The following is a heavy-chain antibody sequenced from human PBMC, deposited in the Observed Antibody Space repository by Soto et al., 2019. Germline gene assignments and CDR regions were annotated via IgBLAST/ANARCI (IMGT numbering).Heavy chain of an antibody. D-gene: IGHD2-15*01. CDR3: ARFGVVVAATGHSYYYYGMDV. CDR1: GYTFTSYG. J-gene: IGHJ6*02. CDR2: ISAYNGNT. Sequence: ASVKVSCKASGYTFTSYGISWVRQAPGQGLEWMGWISAYNGNTNYAQKLQGRVTMTTDTSTSTAYMELRSLRSDDTAVYYCARFGVVVAATGHSYYYYGMDVWGQGTTVTVSS. V-gene: IGHV1-18*01.